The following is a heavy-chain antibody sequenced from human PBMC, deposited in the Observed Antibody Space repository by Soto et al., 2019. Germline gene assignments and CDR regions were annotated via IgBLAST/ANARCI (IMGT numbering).Heavy chain of an antibody. Sequence: PGGSLRLSCAASGFTFSSYGMHWVRQAPGKGLEWVAVIWYDGSNKYYADSVKGRFTISRDNSKNTLYLQMNSLRAEDTAVYYCAKNSVRFLEWFLNWFDPWGQGTRVTVSS. D-gene: IGHD3-3*01. CDR2: IWYDGSNK. CDR3: AKNSVRFLEWFLNWFDP. J-gene: IGHJ5*02. V-gene: IGHV3-33*06. CDR1: GFTFSSYG.